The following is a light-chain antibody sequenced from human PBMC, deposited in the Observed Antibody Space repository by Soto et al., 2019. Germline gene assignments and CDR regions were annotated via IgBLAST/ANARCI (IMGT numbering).Light chain of an antibody. V-gene: IGKV1-5*01. CDR1: QTISSW. J-gene: IGKJ5*01. CDR3: QQLNTLPFT. Sequence: DIPTTQSPSTLSGSVGDRETITCRASQTISSWLAWYQQKPGKAPKLMIYEASTLQSGVPSRFSGSGSGTEFTLTISGLLPEDFATYHCQQLNTLPFTFGQGRRLE. CDR2: EAS.